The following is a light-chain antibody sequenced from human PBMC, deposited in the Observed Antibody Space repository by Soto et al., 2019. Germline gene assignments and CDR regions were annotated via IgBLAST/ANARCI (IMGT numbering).Light chain of an antibody. J-gene: IGKJ3*01. Sequence: IQITQSPSSLSASVGDRFSITCQASQDISNYLNWYQQKPGKAPKLLIYDAYNLETGVPSRFSGSGSGTDFTFTISSLQPEDIATYYWQQYDNLPMFGPGTKVDNK. V-gene: IGKV1-33*01. CDR2: DAY. CDR1: QDISNY. CDR3: QQYDNLPM.